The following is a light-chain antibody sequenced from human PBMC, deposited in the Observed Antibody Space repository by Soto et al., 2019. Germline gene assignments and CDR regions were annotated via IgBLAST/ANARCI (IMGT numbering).Light chain of an antibody. CDR1: QSVTGNH. Sequence: EIVLTQSPGTLSLSSGERGTLSCRASQSVTGNHLAWYQQKPGQAPRLLIYDASDRATGIPDRFSGSGSGTDFTLTISRVEPEDFAVYYCQQYVTSSWTFGQGTKVDIK. CDR3: QQYVTSSWT. J-gene: IGKJ1*01. CDR2: DAS. V-gene: IGKV3-20*01.